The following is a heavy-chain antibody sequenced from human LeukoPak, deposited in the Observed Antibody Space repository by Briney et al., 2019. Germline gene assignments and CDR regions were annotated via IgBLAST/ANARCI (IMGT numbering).Heavy chain of an antibody. V-gene: IGHV3-23*01. J-gene: IGHJ4*02. Sequence: PGGSLRLSCAASGFTFSNAWMSWVRQAPGKGLEWVSAISGSGGSTYYADSVKGRFTISRDNSKNTLYLQMNSLRAEDTAVYYCAKVRADIVPYYFDYWGQGTLVTVSS. D-gene: IGHD2-15*01. CDR3: AKVRADIVPYYFDY. CDR1: GFTFSNAW. CDR2: ISGSGGST.